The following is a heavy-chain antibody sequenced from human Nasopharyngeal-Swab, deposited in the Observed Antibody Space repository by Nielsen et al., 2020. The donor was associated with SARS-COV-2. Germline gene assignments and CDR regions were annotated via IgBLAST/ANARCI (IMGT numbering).Heavy chain of an antibody. Sequence: GESLKISCAASGFTFDDYAMHWVRQAPGKGLEWVAVIWYGGSKRYYADSVKGRFTISRDNAKNSLYLQMNSLRAEDTAVYYCARFTRTAAAKYYFDYWGQGTLVTVSS. CDR1: GFTFDDYA. D-gene: IGHD6-13*01. CDR3: ARFTRTAAAKYYFDY. J-gene: IGHJ4*02. CDR2: IWYGGSKR. V-gene: IGHV3-33*08.